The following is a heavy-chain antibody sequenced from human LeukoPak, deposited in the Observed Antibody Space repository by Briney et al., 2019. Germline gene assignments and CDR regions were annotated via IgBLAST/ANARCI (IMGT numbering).Heavy chain of an antibody. V-gene: IGHV3-7*01. CDR3: ARDPCCYSSSWGPYFDY. CDR2: IRADGSEK. Sequence: GGSLRLSCAASGFTFSNYWISWVRQAPEKGLEWVANIRADGSEKQYVDSVKGRFTISRDNAKNSLYLQMNSLRAEDTAVYYCARDPCCYSSSWGPYFDYWGQGTLVTVSS. D-gene: IGHD2-2*01. CDR1: GFTFSNYW. J-gene: IGHJ4*02.